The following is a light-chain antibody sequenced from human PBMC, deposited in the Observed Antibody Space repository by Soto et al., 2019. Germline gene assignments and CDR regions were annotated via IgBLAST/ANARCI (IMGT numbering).Light chain of an antibody. J-gene: IGKJ1*01. CDR1: QSVSSSY. Sequence: EIVLTQSPGTLSLSPGERATISCRASQSVSSSYLAWYQQKPGQAPSLLIYTTSTRASGVPARFSGSGSGTEFTLTINSLQTEDFGLYYCQQYNSWPRTFGQGTKVDIK. CDR3: QQYNSWPRT. V-gene: IGKV3-15*01. CDR2: TTS.